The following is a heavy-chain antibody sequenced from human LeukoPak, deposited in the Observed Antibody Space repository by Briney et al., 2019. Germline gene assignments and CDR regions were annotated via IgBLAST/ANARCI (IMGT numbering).Heavy chain of an antibody. J-gene: IGHJ5*02. V-gene: IGHV4-39*01. CDR3: ASHSAEYDILTGYHSYNSFDP. CDR2: AYYSGSP. Sequence: PSETLSLTCTVAGGSISSSSYYWGWIRESAGKGLEWIGSAYYSGSPYYAPSLNSRVTIPVDTSKNQFSLKLSSVTAADTAVYYCASHSAEYDILTGYHSYNSFDPWGQGILVTVSS. D-gene: IGHD3-9*01. CDR1: GGSISSSSYY.